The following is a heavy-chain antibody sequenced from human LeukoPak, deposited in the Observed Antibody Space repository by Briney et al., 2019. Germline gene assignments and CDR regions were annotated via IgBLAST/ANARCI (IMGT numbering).Heavy chain of an antibody. V-gene: IGHV3-23*01. CDR1: GFIVSSYA. J-gene: IGHJ6*02. CDR2: IGSDTTT. D-gene: IGHD2-15*01. Sequence: GGSLRLSCAASGFIVSSYAMSWVRQAPGKGLEWVSGIGSDTTTHYAESVKGRFAISRDNAKNTLYLHMNSVRAEDTALYYCAKDLHYWVAMDVWGQGTTVTVS. CDR3: AKDLHYWVAMDV.